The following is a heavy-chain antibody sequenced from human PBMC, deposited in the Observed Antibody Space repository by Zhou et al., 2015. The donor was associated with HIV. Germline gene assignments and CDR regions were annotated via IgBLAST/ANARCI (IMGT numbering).Heavy chain of an antibody. V-gene: IGHV1-69*12. CDR2: IIPIVNTA. J-gene: IGHJ2*01. Sequence: QVQLVQSGAEVKKPGSSVKVSCKASGGTFNSYAITWVRQAPGQGLEWMGGIIPIVNTANYAQKFQGRVTITADESTSAAYMELSRLRSEDTGVYYCARRPGYCSGGSCYSSWYFDLWGRGTLVTVSS. CDR3: ARRPGYCSGGSCYSSWYFDL. CDR1: GGTFNSYA. D-gene: IGHD2-15*01.